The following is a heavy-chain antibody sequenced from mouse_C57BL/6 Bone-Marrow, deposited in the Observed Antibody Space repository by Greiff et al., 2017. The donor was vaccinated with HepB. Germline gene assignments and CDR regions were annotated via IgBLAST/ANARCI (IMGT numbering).Heavy chain of an antibody. CDR3: ARILLCLFDY. V-gene: IGHV5-4*01. CDR1: GFTFSSYA. Sequence: EVQVVESGGGLVKPGGSLKLSCAASGFTFSSYAMSWVRQTPEKRLAWVATISDGGSYTYYPDNVKGRFTISRDNAKNNLYLQMSHLKSEDTAMYYCARILLCLFDYWGQGTTLTVSS. CDR2: ISDGGSYT. J-gene: IGHJ2*01. D-gene: IGHD2-1*01.